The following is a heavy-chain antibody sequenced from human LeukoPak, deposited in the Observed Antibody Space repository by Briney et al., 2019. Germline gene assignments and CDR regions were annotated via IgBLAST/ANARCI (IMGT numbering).Heavy chain of an antibody. D-gene: IGHD3-10*01. V-gene: IGHV4-34*01. CDR3: ARDHGSGSYYRANPNPFDY. J-gene: IGHJ4*02. CDR1: GGSFSGYY. Sequence: SETLSLTCAVYGGSFSGYYGSWIRQPPGKGLEWIGEINHSGSTNYNPSLKSRVTISVDTSKNQFSLKLSSVTAADTAVYYYARDHGSGSYYRANPNPFDYWGQGTLVTVSS. CDR2: INHSGST.